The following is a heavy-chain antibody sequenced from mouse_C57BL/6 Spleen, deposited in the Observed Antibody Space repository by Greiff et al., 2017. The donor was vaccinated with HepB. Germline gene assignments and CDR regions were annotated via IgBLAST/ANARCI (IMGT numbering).Heavy chain of an antibody. CDR3: ARDYDYDAAMCY. D-gene: IGHD2-4*01. Sequence: VQLQQSGPELVKPGASVKMSCKASGYTFTDYNMHWVKQSHGKSLEWIGYINPNNGGTSYNQKFKGKATLTVNKSSSTAYMELRSLTSEDAAVYYCARDYDYDAAMCYWGQGTSVTVSS. CDR1: GYTFTDYN. J-gene: IGHJ4*01. V-gene: IGHV1-22*01. CDR2: INPNNGGT.